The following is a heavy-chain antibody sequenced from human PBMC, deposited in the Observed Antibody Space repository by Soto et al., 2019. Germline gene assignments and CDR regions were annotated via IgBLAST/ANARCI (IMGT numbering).Heavy chain of an antibody. Sequence: GESLKISCKGSGYSFTSYWIGWVRQMPGKGLEWMGIIYPGDSDTRYSPSFQGQVTISADKSISTAYLQWSSLKASDTAMYYCARLLRVFARKFHGRDAFDIWGQGTMVTVSS. D-gene: IGHD3-3*01. CDR1: GYSFTSYW. CDR3: ARLLRVFARKFHGRDAFDI. J-gene: IGHJ3*02. V-gene: IGHV5-51*01. CDR2: IYPGDSDT.